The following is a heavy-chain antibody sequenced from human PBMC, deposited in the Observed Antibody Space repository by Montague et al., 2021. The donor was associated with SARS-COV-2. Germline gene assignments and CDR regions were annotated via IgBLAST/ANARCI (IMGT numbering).Heavy chain of an antibody. CDR3: ARDSRDGYHYDLDY. Sequence: SLRLSWAASGFTFSSYEMNWVRQAPGKGLEWVSYISSSGSTIYYADSVKGRFTISRDNAKNSLYLQMNSLRDEDTAVYYCARDSRDGYHYDLDYWGQGTLVTVSS. CDR1: GFTFSSYE. J-gene: IGHJ4*02. D-gene: IGHD5-24*01. V-gene: IGHV3-48*03. CDR2: ISSSGSTI.